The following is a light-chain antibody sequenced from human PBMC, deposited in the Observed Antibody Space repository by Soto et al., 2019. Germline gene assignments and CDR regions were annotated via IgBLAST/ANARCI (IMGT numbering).Light chain of an antibody. CDR1: QSVSSNY. V-gene: IGKV3-20*01. Sequence: EIVLTQSPGTLSLSPGERVTLSCRASQSVSSNYLAWYQQKPGQAPRLLIYGASSRATGIPDRFSGSGSGTDFTLTISRLDPEDFAVYYCQQYGGSPYTFGQGTKLEIK. CDR3: QQYGGSPYT. J-gene: IGKJ2*01. CDR2: GAS.